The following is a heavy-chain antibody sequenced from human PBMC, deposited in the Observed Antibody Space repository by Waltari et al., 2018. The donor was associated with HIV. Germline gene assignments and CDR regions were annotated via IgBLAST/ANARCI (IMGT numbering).Heavy chain of an antibody. CDR1: GFTFSGYN. V-gene: IGHV3-48*04. CDR2: ISSTSNTI. CDR3: AKEVVALPHYYYYGLDV. D-gene: IGHD2-15*01. J-gene: IGHJ6*02. Sequence: EVQLVESGGGWVQPGGSLGLSCAASGFTFSGYNLKWVRQAPGKGLEWVSYISSTSNTIYYADSVKGRFTVSRDNAKNSLSLQMNSLRAEDTAVYFCAKEVVALPHYYYYGLDVWGQGTTVTVSS.